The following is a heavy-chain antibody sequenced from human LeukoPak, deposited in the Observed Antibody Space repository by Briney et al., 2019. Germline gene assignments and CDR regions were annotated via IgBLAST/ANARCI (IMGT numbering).Heavy chain of an antibody. CDR1: GGSINYYY. V-gene: IGHV4-59*01. CDR3: ARDSRYSDTSGYYYSHYYMDV. Sequence: PSETLSLTCTVFGGSINYYYWSWIRQPPGKGLEYIGYIYSSGSTNYNPSLKSRVTMSVDTSKNQFSLKLSSVTAADTAVYYCARDSRYSDTSGYYYSHYYMDVWGKGTTVTVSS. D-gene: IGHD3-22*01. J-gene: IGHJ6*03. CDR2: IYSSGST.